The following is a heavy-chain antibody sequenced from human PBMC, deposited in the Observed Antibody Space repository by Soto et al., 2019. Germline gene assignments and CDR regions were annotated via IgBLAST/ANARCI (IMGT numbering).Heavy chain of an antibody. CDR3: AKNEPGPHSSSWYLSLYYYYGMDV. J-gene: IGHJ6*02. D-gene: IGHD6-13*01. Sequence: QVQLVESGGGVVQPGRSLRLSCAASGFTFSSYAMHWVRQAPGKGLEWVAVISYDGSNKYYADSVKGRFTISRDNSKNTLYLQMNSLRAEDTAVYYCAKNEPGPHSSSWYLSLYYYYGMDVWGQGTTVTVSS. CDR2: ISYDGSNK. CDR1: GFTFSSYA. V-gene: IGHV3-30-3*02.